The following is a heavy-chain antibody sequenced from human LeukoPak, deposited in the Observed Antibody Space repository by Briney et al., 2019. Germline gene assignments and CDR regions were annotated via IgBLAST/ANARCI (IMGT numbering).Heavy chain of an antibody. J-gene: IGHJ3*01. CDR3: ARSSYSSSSSV. V-gene: IGHV3-7*03. Sequence: PGGPLRLSCAVSGFTFSGFWMSWSRQAPGKGLEWVASINSDGSEGYYADVVKGRFTISRDNAKNSLYLQINSLRAEDTAVYYCARSSYSSSSSVWGQGTMVTVSS. D-gene: IGHD6-6*01. CDR2: INSDGSEG. CDR1: GFTFSGFW.